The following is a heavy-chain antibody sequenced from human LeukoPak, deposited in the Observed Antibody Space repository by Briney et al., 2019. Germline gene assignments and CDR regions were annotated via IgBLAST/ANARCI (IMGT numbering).Heavy chain of an antibody. J-gene: IGHJ4*02. CDR1: GYSISSGYY. D-gene: IGHD3-22*01. Sequence: SETLSLTCTVSGYSISSGYYWGWIRPPPGKGLEWIGIIYHSGSTYYNPSLKSRVTISVDTSKNQFSLKLSSVTAADTAVYYCARGDKNYYDSSGYFDYWGQGTLVTVSS. V-gene: IGHV4-38-2*02. CDR3: ARGDKNYYDSSGYFDY. CDR2: IYHSGST.